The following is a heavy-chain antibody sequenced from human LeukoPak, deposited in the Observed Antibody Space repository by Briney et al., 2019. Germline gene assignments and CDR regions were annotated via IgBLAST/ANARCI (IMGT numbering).Heavy chain of an antibody. CDR1: GFTFRSFA. CDR3: ARDRHWGSFDY. Sequence: PGRSLRLSCAASGFTFRSFAFHWVRQAPDKGLEWVSGFSSGGITYYADRVKGRFTISRDNSRNTLDLHVNSLRVEDTAVYYCARDRHWGSFDYWGQGTLVTVSS. CDR2: FSSGGIT. D-gene: IGHD7-27*01. J-gene: IGHJ4*02. V-gene: IGHV3-23*01.